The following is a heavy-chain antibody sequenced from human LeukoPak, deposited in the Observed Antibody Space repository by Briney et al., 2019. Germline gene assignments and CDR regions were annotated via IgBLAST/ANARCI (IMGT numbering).Heavy chain of an antibody. Sequence: GGSLRLSCAASGFTFSSYSMNWVRQAPEKGLEWVSSISSSSSYIYYADSVKGRFTISRDNAKNSLYLQMNSLRAEDTAVYYCARDGGYCSSTSCLAEYDYWGQGTLVTVSS. CDR1: GFTFSSYS. CDR2: ISSSSSYI. CDR3: ARDGGYCSSTSCLAEYDY. J-gene: IGHJ4*02. V-gene: IGHV3-21*01. D-gene: IGHD2-2*01.